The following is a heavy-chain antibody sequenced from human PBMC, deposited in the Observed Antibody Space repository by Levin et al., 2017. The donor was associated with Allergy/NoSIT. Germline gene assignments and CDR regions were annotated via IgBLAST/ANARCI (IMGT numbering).Heavy chain of an antibody. Sequence: GGSLRLSCAASGFSFSTYGMIWVRQAPGKGLEWISYISARRTTMYYADSVKGRFTISRDDAKNTLYLQMSSLRAEDTAVYYCARDEESYGDAFDIWGQGTMVTVS. CDR3: ARDEESYGDAFDI. D-gene: IGHD2-8*01. CDR1: GFSFSTYG. CDR2: ISARRTTM. J-gene: IGHJ3*02. V-gene: IGHV3-48*01.